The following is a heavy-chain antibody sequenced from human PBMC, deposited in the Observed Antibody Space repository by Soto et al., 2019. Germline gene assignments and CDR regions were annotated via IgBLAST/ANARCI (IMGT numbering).Heavy chain of an antibody. V-gene: IGHV4-39*01. D-gene: IGHD6-19*01. J-gene: IGHJ4*02. CDR3: ASLGIAVAGQKSPDFDY. Sequence: SETLSLTCTVSGGSISSSSYYWGWIRQPPGKGLEWIGSIYYSGSTYYNPSLKSRVTISVDTSKNQFSLKLSSVTAADTAVYYCASLGIAVAGQKSPDFDYWGQGTLVTVSS. CDR2: IYYSGST. CDR1: GGSISSSSYY.